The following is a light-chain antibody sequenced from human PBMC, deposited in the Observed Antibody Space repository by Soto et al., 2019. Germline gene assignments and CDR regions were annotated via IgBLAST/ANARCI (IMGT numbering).Light chain of an antibody. CDR1: SSDVGGYNY. Sequence: QSALTQPASVSGSPGQSITISCTGTSSDVGGYNYVSWYQQHPGKAPKLLIYDVSNRPSGVSNRFSGSKSGNTASLTISGLQAEDGADYYCSSYTSSSTRVFGGGTKLTVL. CDR2: DVS. V-gene: IGLV2-14*01. CDR3: SSYTSSSTRV. J-gene: IGLJ2*01.